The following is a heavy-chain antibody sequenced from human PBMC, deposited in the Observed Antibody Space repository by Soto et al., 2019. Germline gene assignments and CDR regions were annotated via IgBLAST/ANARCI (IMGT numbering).Heavy chain of an antibody. V-gene: IGHV4-34*01. CDR2: INHSGST. D-gene: IGHD7-27*01. CDR3: ASLGTLGGYFEA. J-gene: IGHJ4*02. CDR1: GGSFSGYY. Sequence: SETLSLTCAVYGGSFSGYYWSWIRQPPGKGLEWIGEINHSGSTNYNPSLKSRVTISVDTSKNQFSLKLSSVTAADTAMYYCASLGTLGGYFEARGQGTLVTVCS.